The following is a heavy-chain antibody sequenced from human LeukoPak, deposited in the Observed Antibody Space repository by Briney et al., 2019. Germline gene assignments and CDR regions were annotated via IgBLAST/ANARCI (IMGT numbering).Heavy chain of an antibody. Sequence: GGSLRLSCAASGFTFSGSAMHWVRQASGKGLEWVGRIRSKANSYATAYAASVKGRFTISRDDSKNTAYLQMNSLKTEDTAVYYCTSYSSSWSSFSPGMDVWGQGTTVTVSS. CDR2: IRSKANSYAT. CDR3: TSYSSSWSSFSPGMDV. J-gene: IGHJ6*02. CDR1: GFTFSGSA. D-gene: IGHD6-13*01. V-gene: IGHV3-73*01.